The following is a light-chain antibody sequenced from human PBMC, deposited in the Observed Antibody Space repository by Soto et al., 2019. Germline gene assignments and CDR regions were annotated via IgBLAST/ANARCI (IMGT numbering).Light chain of an antibody. Sequence: EVVLTQSPATMAVSPGARVTLSSRASQSVSSNLAWYQQKPGQPPRLRRYGAYTRATDIPARFSCSGSGTDFTLTIIGLQDEDFAVYYCHQYDNCPPYTVGQGTKLEI. V-gene: IGKV3-15*01. CDR3: HQYDNCPPYT. CDR1: QSVSSN. CDR2: GAY. J-gene: IGKJ2*01.